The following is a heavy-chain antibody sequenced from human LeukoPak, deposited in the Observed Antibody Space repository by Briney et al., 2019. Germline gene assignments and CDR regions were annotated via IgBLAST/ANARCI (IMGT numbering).Heavy chain of an antibody. CDR3: ARDYETTSGIWASCYGYSSSCEDDAFDI. CDR2: INPNSGGT. D-gene: IGHD6-13*01. Sequence: ASVKVSCKASGYTFTGYYMHWVRQAPGQGLEWMGWINPNSGGTNYAQKFQGRVTMTRDTSISTAYMELSRLRSDDTAVYYCARDYETTSGIWASCYGYSSSCEDDAFDIWGQGTMVTVSS. V-gene: IGHV1-2*02. CDR1: GYTFTGYY. J-gene: IGHJ3*02.